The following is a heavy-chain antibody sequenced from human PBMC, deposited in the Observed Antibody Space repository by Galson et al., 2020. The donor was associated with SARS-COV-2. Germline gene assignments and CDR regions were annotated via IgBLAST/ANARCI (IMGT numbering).Heavy chain of an antibody. CDR1: GYSFTSYW. Sequence: GESLKISCKGSGYSFTSYWIGWVRQMPGKGLEWMGIIYPGDSDTRYSPSFQGQVTISADKSISTAYLQWSSLKASDTAMYYCVRHSYPEMATTSFDYWGQGTLVTVSS. V-gene: IGHV5-51*01. CDR3: VRHSYPEMATTSFDY. CDR2: IYPGDSDT. D-gene: IGHD5-12*01. J-gene: IGHJ4*02.